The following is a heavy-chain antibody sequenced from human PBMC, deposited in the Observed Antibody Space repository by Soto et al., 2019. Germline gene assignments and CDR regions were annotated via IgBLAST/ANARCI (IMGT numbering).Heavy chain of an antibody. CDR3: ARALLGRQQLAQSDY. CDR1: GGTFSSYA. J-gene: IGHJ4*02. Sequence: ASVKVSCKASGGTFSSYAISWVRQAPGQGLEWMGGIIPIFGTANYAQKFQGRVTITADESTSTAYMELSSLRSEDTAVYYCARALLGRQQLAQSDYWGQGTLVTVSS. CDR2: IIPIFGTA. V-gene: IGHV1-69*13. D-gene: IGHD6-13*01.